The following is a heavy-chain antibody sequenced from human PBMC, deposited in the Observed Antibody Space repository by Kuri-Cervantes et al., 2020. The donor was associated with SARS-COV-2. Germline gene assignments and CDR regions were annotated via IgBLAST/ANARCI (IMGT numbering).Heavy chain of an antibody. Sequence: LRLSCTVSGGSISSGGYYWSWIRRHPGKGLEWIGYIYYSGSTYYNPSLKSRVTISVDTSKNQFSLKLSSVTAADTAVYYCARDDHYYDSSGLTLWGQGTLVTVSS. CDR2: IYYSGST. J-gene: IGHJ4*02. V-gene: IGHV4-31*03. CDR3: ARDDHYYDSSGLTL. D-gene: IGHD3-22*01. CDR1: GGSISSGGYY.